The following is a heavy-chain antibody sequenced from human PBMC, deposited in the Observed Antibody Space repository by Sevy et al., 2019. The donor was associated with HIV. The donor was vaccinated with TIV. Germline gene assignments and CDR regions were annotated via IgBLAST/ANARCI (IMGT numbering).Heavy chain of an antibody. D-gene: IGHD4-17*01. V-gene: IGHV3-33*01. CDR3: ARVLEFYDYGDYGPAFMPDY. CDR1: GFTFSTYG. CDR2: IWFDGSNT. J-gene: IGHJ4*02. Sequence: GGSLRLSCAASGFTFSTYGMHWVRQAPGKGLEWVAVIWFDGSNTYYADSVKGRFTISRDIAKNTLHLQMNSLRAEDTVVYYCARVLEFYDYGDYGPAFMPDYWGQGTLVTVSS.